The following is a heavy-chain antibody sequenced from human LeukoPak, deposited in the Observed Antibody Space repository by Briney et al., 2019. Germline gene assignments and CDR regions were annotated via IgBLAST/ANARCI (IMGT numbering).Heavy chain of an antibody. Sequence: PGGSLRLSCAASGFTFSSYSMNWVRQAPGKGLEWVSSISSSSSYIYYADSVKGRFTISRDNAKNSLYLQMNSLRAEDTAVYYCARMSWGIAAATGFDPWGQGTLVTVSS. CDR3: ARMSWGIAAATGFDP. CDR2: ISSSSSYI. CDR1: GFTFSSYS. V-gene: IGHV3-21*01. D-gene: IGHD6-13*01. J-gene: IGHJ5*02.